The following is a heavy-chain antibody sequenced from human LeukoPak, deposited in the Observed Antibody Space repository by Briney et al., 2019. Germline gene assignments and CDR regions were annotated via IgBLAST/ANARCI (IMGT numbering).Heavy chain of an antibody. V-gene: IGHV3-33*01. CDR3: ASDGVGFDY. CDR1: GFTFSSYG. J-gene: IGHJ4*02. Sequence: PGRSLRLSCAASGFTFSSYGMHWVRQAPGKGLEWVAVIWYDGSNKYYADSVKGRFTISRDNSMNTLYLQTNSLRAEDTAVYYCASDGVGFDYWGQGTLVTVSS. CDR2: IWYDGSNK. D-gene: IGHD3-3*01.